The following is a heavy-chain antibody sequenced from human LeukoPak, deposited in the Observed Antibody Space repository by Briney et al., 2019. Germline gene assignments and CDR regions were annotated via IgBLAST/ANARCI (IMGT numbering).Heavy chain of an antibody. CDR1: GFTFSSYS. J-gene: IGHJ4*02. V-gene: IGHV3-21*01. D-gene: IGHD5-18*01. Sequence: GGSLRLSCAASGFTFSSYSMNWVRQAPGKGLEWVSSISSSSSYIYYADSVKGRFTISRDNAKNSLYLQMNSLRAEDTAVYYCARSIQLWFDAADYWGQGTLVTVSS. CDR3: ARSIQLWFDAADY. CDR2: ISSSSSYI.